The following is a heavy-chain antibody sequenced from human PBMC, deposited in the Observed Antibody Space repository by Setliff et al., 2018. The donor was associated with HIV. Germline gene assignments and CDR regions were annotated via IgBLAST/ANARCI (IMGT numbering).Heavy chain of an antibody. J-gene: IGHJ4*02. CDR3: ATELAFLSGRHFYLDS. D-gene: IGHD3-3*02. V-gene: IGHV1-69*10. Sequence: SVKVSCKASGGSFTSFAISWVRQAPGQGLEWMGGIMSILRIANYAQKFQGRXTIXXEKSTRTAYMELSSLRSEDKSVHYCATELAFLSGRHFYLDSWXXGTLVTVSS. CDR2: IMSILRIA. CDR1: GGSFTSFA.